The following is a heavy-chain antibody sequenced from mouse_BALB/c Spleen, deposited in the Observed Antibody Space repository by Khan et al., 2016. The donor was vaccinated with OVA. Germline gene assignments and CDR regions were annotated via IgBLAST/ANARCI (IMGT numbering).Heavy chain of an antibody. V-gene: IGHV2-2*02. CDR2: IWSGGST. CDR1: GFSLTTYG. Sequence: QVQLNESGPGLVQPSQSLSITCTVSGFSLTTYGVHWVRQSPGKGLEWLGVIWSGGSTDYNAAFISRLSISKDNSKSQVFFKMNSLQANDTAIYYCARNYDYDEGLAYWGQGTLVTVSA. CDR3: ARNYDYDEGLAY. D-gene: IGHD2-4*01. J-gene: IGHJ3*01.